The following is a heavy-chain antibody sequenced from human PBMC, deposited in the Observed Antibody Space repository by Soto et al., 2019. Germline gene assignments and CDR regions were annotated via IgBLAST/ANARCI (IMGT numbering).Heavy chain of an antibody. CDR1: SGSISSSNW. CDR2: IYHSGST. J-gene: IGHJ6*03. D-gene: IGHD5-12*01. Sequence: QVQLQESGPGLVKPSGTLSLTCAVSSGSISSSNWWSWVRQPPGKGLEWIGEIYHSGSTNYNPSLKRRVTISVDKSKNQFSLNLRSVTAADTAVYYCARAFGYSGTHYYYYYMDVWGKGTTVTVSS. V-gene: IGHV4-4*02. CDR3: ARAFGYSGTHYYYYYMDV.